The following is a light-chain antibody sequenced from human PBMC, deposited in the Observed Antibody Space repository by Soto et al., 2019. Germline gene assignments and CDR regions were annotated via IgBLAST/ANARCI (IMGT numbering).Light chain of an antibody. J-gene: IGLJ3*02. CDR1: SSDVGAYNY. CDR3: TSYAGSNIWV. CDR2: EVN. Sequence: QSAPTQPPSASGSPGQSVTISCTGTSSDVGAYNYVSWYQQYPGKAPKLMIYEVNKRPSGVPDRFSGSKSGKTASLTVSGLQPEDESDYQCTSYAGSNIWVFGGGTKVTVL. V-gene: IGLV2-8*01.